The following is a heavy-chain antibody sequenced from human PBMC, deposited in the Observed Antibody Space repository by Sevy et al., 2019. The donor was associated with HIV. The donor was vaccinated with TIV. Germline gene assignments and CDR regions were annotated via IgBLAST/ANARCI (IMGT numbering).Heavy chain of an antibody. Sequence: GGSLRLSCAASGFTFSSYGMHWVRQAPGKGLEWVAVIWYAGSNKYYADSVKGRFTISRDNSKNTFHLQMSSLRLEDTGVYYCARGLAALPGYSYGMDVWGQGTTVTVSS. CDR3: ARGLAALPGYSYGMDV. V-gene: IGHV3-33*01. CDR2: IWYAGSNK. D-gene: IGHD6-6*01. J-gene: IGHJ6*01. CDR1: GFTFSSYG.